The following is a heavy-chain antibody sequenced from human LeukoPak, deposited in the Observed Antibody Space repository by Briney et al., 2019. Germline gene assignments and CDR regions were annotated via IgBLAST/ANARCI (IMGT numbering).Heavy chain of an antibody. Sequence: GESLRLSCAASGFTFSSYGMHWVRQAPGKGLEWVAFIRYDGSNKYYADSVKGRFTISRDNSKNTLYLQMNSLRAEDTAVYYCAKDESAGYDILTGFGFDYWGQGTLVTVSS. CDR3: AKDESAGYDILTGFGFDY. D-gene: IGHD3-9*01. CDR1: GFTFSSYG. J-gene: IGHJ4*02. V-gene: IGHV3-30*02. CDR2: IRYDGSNK.